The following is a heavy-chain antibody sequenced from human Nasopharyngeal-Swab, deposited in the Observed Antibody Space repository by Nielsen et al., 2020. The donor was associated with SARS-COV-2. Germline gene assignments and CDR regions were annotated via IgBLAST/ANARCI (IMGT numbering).Heavy chain of an antibody. D-gene: IGHD3-10*01. CDR3: ARKDVFAYGVDAFDI. J-gene: IGHJ3*02. CDR1: GFTFSSYA. Sequence: GESLKISCAASGFTFSSYAMTWVRQAPGKGLEWVSVVTGSGYGTDYADSVKGRFTISRDNAKNTLYLQMNSPRAEDTAVYYCARKDVFAYGVDAFDIWGQGTMVTVSS. CDR2: VTGSGYGT. V-gene: IGHV3-23*01.